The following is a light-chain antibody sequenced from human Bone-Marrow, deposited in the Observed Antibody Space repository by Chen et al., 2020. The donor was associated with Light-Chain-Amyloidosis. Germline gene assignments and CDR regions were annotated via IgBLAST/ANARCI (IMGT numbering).Light chain of an antibody. J-gene: IGLJ1*01. CDR3: SSYTTSSTYV. CDR1: SSDVGRYNR. Sequence: QSALTQPPSVSGSPGQSATISCTGSSSDVGRYNRVSWFQQPPGAAPKLIIFEVSDRPSDVPDRFSGSKSGNTASLTISGLQAEDEADYYCSSYTTSSTYVFGTGTKVTVL. CDR2: EVS. V-gene: IGLV2-18*02.